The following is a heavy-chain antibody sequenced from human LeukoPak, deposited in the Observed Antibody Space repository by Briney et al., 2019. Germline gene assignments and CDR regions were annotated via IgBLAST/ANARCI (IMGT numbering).Heavy chain of an antibody. CDR3: ARPYSSGWYGGMGSDAFDI. V-gene: IGHV1-18*01. Sequence: ASVKASCKASGYTFTSYGISWVRQAPGQGLEWMGWISAYNGNTKYAQRLQGRVTMTTDTSTTTAYVELRSLRSDDTAVYYCARPYSSGWYGGMGSDAFDIWGQGTMVTVSS. CDR2: ISAYNGNT. CDR1: GYTFTSYG. J-gene: IGHJ3*02. D-gene: IGHD6-19*01.